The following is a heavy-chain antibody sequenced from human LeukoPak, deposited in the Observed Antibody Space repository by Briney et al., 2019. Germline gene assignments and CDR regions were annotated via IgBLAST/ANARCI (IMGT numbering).Heavy chain of an antibody. V-gene: IGHV1-69*13. Sequence: GASVKVSCKASGGTFSSYAISWVRQAPGQGLEWMGGIIPISGTANYAQKFQGRVTITADESTSTAYMELSSPRSEDTAVYYCARCLGSTSCYVGMDVWGQGTTVTVSS. CDR2: IIPISGTA. CDR1: GGTFSSYA. D-gene: IGHD2-2*01. J-gene: IGHJ6*02. CDR3: ARCLGSTSCYVGMDV.